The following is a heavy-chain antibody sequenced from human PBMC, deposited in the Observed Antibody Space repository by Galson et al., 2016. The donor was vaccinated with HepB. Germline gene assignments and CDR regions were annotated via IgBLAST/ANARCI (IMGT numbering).Heavy chain of an antibody. CDR3: AREQWLVDVRNLDY. CDR2: INPKSGGT. D-gene: IGHD6-19*01. V-gene: IGHV1-2*02. CDR1: GYTFTGYY. Sequence: SVKVSCKASGYTFTGYYIHWVRQAPGRGLEWVGWINPKSGGTNYAQKFQGRVTMTRDTSISTAYMELSRLRSDDTADYYWAREQWLVDVRNLDYWGQGTRVTVSS. J-gene: IGHJ4*02.